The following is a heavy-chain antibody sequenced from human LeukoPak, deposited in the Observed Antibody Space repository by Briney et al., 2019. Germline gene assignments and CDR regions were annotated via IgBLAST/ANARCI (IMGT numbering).Heavy chain of an antibody. CDR3: ARGRGVMAYYFDY. V-gene: IGHV3-53*01. D-gene: IGHD3-10*01. CDR2: IYSGGST. J-gene: IGHJ4*02. CDR1: GFTVSSNY. Sequence: GGSLRLTCAASGFTVSSNYMSWVRQAPGKGLEWVSVIYSGGSTYYADSVKGRFTISRDNSKNTLYLQMNSLRAEDTAVYYCARGRGVMAYYFDYWGQGTLVTVSS.